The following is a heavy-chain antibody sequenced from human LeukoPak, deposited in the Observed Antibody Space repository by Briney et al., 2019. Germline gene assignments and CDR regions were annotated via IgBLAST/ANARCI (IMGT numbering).Heavy chain of an antibody. Sequence: QPGGSLRLSCAASGFTFSSYSMNWVRQAPGKGLEWVANINQDGSQKYYLDSVKGRFTISRDNAENSLYLQMNSLRAEDTAVYYCARIQSAWYEEAQAREWGQGTLVTVSS. CDR3: ARIQSAWYEEAQARE. CDR2: INQDGSQK. J-gene: IGHJ4*02. V-gene: IGHV3-7*01. D-gene: IGHD6-19*01. CDR1: GFTFSSYS.